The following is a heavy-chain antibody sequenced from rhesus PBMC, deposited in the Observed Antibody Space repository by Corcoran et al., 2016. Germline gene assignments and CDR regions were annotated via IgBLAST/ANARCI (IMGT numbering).Heavy chain of an antibody. D-gene: IGHD2-39*01. Sequence: DVQLVESGGGLVKPGGSLRLSCVASGFTFSSYEMHWIRQAPGNGLEWVSVISGSGRTTYYAGSLKGRFTISRDNAKNSLFLQMDSLTAEDTAVYYCCTSAHDYWGQGVLVTVSS. V-gene: IGHV3-100*02. CDR1: GFTFSSYE. CDR2: ISGSGRTT. CDR3: CTSAHDY. J-gene: IGHJ4*01.